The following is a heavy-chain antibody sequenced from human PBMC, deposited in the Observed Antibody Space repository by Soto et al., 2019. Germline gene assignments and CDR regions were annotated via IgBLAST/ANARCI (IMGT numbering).Heavy chain of an antibody. Sequence: QVQLVQSGAEVKKPGASVKVSCKASGYTFTYYGISWVRQAPGQGLEWMGWISTHNGYTNYAQKFQNRVTLTTDTSMSTAYMEVRSLRSDDTAVYYCARVAKATVLEFASDFWGQGTFVTVSS. CDR1: GYTFTYYG. V-gene: IGHV1-18*01. J-gene: IGHJ3*01. CDR3: ARVAKATVLEFASDF. CDR2: ISTHNGYT. D-gene: IGHD3-3*01.